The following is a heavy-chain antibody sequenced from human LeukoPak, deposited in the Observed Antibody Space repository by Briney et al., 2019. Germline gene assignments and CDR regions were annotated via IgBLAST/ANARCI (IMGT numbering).Heavy chain of an antibody. D-gene: IGHD3-10*01. CDR3: ARDSPRGLWFAAYYFDY. V-gene: IGHV3-7*01. Sequence: GGSLRLSCAASGFTFSSYAMSWVRQAPGKGLEWVANIKQDGSEKFYVDSVKGRFTISRDNAKNLLYLQMSSLSAEDTAVYYCARDSPRGLWFAAYYFDYWGQGTLVTVSS. CDR1: GFTFSSYA. J-gene: IGHJ4*02. CDR2: IKQDGSEK.